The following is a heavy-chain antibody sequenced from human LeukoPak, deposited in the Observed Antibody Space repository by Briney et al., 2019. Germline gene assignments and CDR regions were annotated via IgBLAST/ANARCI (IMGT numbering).Heavy chain of an antibody. V-gene: IGHV3-33*01. J-gene: IGHJ3*01. CDR1: GFTFSTYG. D-gene: IGHD6-13*01. CDR2: IWNDGNKK. Sequence: PGRSLRLSCVASGFTFSTYGMHWVRQAPGKGLEWVAIIWNDGNKKYYTDPVEGRFTISRDNSKNTMYLQMNSLRVEDTAVYYCARGKWKIAASDAFDVWGQGTIVTVSS. CDR3: ARGKWKIAASDAFDV.